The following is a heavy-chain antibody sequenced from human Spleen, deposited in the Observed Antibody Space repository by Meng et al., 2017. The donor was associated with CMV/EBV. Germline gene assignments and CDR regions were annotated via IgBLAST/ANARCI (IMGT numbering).Heavy chain of an antibody. J-gene: IGHJ4*02. CDR3: ARDRGELLGLGY. D-gene: IGHD1-26*01. Sequence: GESLKISCAASGFTVSSNYMSWVRQAPGKGLEWVSFIYSGGTTYYADFVKGRFAISRDNSKNTLFLQMNSLGVEDTAVYYCARDRGELLGLGYWGQGTLVTVSS. V-gene: IGHV3-53*01. CDR1: GFTVSSNY. CDR2: IYSGGTT.